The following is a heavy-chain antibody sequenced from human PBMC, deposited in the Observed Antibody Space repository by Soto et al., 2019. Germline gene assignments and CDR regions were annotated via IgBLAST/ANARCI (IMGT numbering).Heavy chain of an antibody. CDR1: VGSFSGYY. D-gene: IGHD3-10*01. J-gene: IGHJ4*02. CDR2: INHSGST. V-gene: IGHV4-34*01. CDR3: ARELWFGENY. Sequence: SETLSLTCAVYVGSFSGYYWSWIRQPPGKGLEWIGEINHSGSTNYNPSLKSRVTISVDTSKNQFSLKLSSVTAADTAVYYCARELWFGENYWGQGTLVTVSS.